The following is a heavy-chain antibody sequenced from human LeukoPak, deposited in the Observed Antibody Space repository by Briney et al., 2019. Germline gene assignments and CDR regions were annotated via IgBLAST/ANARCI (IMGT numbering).Heavy chain of an antibody. CDR1: GGSISSGGYY. D-gene: IGHD4-23*01. Sequence: SETLSLTCTVSGGSISSGGYYWSWIRQPPGKGLEWIGYIYHSGSTYYNPSLKSRVTISVDRSKNQFSLKLSSVTAADTAVYYCARDRLPDYGGNSGGYWGQGTLVTVSS. V-gene: IGHV4-30-2*01. CDR2: IYHSGST. CDR3: ARDRLPDYGGNSGGY. J-gene: IGHJ4*02.